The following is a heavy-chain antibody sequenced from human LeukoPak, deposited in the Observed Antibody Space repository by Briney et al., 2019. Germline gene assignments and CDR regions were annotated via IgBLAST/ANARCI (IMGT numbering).Heavy chain of an antibody. CDR2: INPNGGST. J-gene: IGHJ4*02. CDR3: ARKISDYGDNAVLGY. Sequence: ASVKLSCKASGYTFTSYFMYWVRQAPAQGLEWMGIINPNGGSTSYAQKFQGRVTMTRDTSTSTVYMELSSLRSEDTAVYYCARKISDYGDNAVLGYWGQGTLVTVSS. D-gene: IGHD4-17*01. V-gene: IGHV1-46*01. CDR1: GYTFTSYF.